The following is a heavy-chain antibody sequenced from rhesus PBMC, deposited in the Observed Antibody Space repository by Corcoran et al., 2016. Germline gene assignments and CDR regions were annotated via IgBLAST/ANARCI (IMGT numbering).Heavy chain of an antibody. Sequence: EVRLVESGGGLVQPGGSLRLSCAASGFTLSSYGMHWVRQAPGKGLEWVAVISYDGSKKYYTDSVKDRFTNSRDNSKNMLYLQMNNLKLEDTAVYYCARDSRAVTVVVVVAIRNFDSWGQGVLVTVSS. CDR3: ARDSRAVTVVVVVAIRNFDS. CDR2: ISYDGSKK. CDR1: GFTLSSYG. V-gene: IGHV3-54*02. D-gene: IGHD2-21*01. J-gene: IGHJ4*01.